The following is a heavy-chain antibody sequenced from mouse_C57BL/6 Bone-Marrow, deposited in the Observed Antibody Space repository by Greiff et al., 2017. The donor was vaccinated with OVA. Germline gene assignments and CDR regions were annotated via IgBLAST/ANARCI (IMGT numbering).Heavy chain of an antibody. V-gene: IGHV1-53*01. CDR3: ARLDYSTVVAKDY. Sequence: VKLQQPGTELVKPGASVKLSCKASGYTFTSYWMHWVKQRPGQGLEWIGNINPSNGGTNYNEKFKSKATLTVDKSSSTAYMQLSSLTSEDSAVYYCARLDYSTVVAKDYWGQGTTLTVSS. J-gene: IGHJ2*01. D-gene: IGHD1-1*01. CDR1: GYTFTSYW. CDR2: INPSNGGT.